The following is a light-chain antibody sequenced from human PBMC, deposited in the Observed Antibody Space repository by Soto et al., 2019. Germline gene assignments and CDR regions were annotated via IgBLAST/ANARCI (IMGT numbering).Light chain of an antibody. J-gene: IGKJ3*01. CDR3: QQYGPSPRS. V-gene: IGKV3-20*01. CDR2: GAT. Sequence: EIVLTQSPGTLSLSPGERATLSCRASQSVSSSYLAWYQQKPGQAPRLLIYGATSRATDIPDRFSGSGSGTDFTLTISRLEPEDFAVYYCQQYGPSPRSCGPGTKVDIK. CDR1: QSVSSSY.